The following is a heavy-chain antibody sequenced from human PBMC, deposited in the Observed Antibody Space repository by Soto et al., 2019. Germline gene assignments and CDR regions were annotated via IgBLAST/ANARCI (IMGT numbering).Heavy chain of an antibody. CDR2: IWYDGSNK. J-gene: IGHJ2*01. V-gene: IGHV3-33*01. Sequence: GGSLRLSCAASGFTFSSYGMHWVRQAPGKGLEWVAVIWYDGSNKYYADSVKGRFTISRDNSKNTLYLQMNSLRAEDTAVYYCARDKGVAAQYFDLWGRGTLVTVSS. D-gene: IGHD6-13*01. CDR3: ARDKGVAAQYFDL. CDR1: GFTFSSYG.